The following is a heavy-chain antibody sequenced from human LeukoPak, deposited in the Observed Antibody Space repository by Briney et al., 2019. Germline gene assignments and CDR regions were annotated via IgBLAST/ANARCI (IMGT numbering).Heavy chain of an antibody. CDR1: GFTFSSYA. D-gene: IGHD6-19*01. CDR2: ISGSGGST. J-gene: IGHJ4*02. CDR3: AKGSKLSGWYFDY. V-gene: IGHV3-23*01. Sequence: GGSLRLSCAASGFTFSSYAMSWVRQAPGKGLEWVSAISGSGGSTYYADSVKGRFTISRDNSKNTPYLQMNSLRAEDTAVYYCAKGSKLSGWYFDYWGQGTLVTVSS.